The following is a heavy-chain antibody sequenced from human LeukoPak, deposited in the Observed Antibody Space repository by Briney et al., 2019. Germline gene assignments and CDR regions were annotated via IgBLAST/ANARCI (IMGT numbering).Heavy chain of an antibody. CDR2: ISGSGGST. CDR1: GFAFSSYA. D-gene: IGHD3-10*01. CDR3: AKWFGELSGYFDY. Sequence: GGSLRLSCAASGFAFSSYAMSWVRQAPGKGLEWVSAISGSGGSTYYADSVKGRFTISRDNSKNTPYLQMNSLRGEDTAVYYCAKWFGELSGYFDYWGQGTLVTVSS. J-gene: IGHJ4*02. V-gene: IGHV3-23*01.